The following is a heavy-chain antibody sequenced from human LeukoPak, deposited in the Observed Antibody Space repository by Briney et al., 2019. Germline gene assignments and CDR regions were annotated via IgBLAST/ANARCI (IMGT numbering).Heavy chain of an antibody. CDR1: GGTFSSYA. Sequence: SVKVSCKASGGTFSSYAISWVRQAPGQGLEWMGGIIPIFGTANYAQKFQGRVTITADESTSTAYMELSSLRSEDTAVYYCAYSSGWYATTHDYWGQGTLVTVSS. V-gene: IGHV1-69*13. J-gene: IGHJ4*02. D-gene: IGHD6-19*01. CDR3: AYSSGWYATTHDY. CDR2: IIPIFGTA.